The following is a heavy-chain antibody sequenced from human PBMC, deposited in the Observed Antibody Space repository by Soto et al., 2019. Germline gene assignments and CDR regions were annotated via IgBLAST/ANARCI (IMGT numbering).Heavy chain of an antibody. V-gene: IGHV3-23*01. Sequence: PGGSLRLSCAASGFTFSSYAMSWVRQAPGKGLEWVSAISGSGGSTYSADYVKGQFTISRDNSKNTLYLQMNSLRAEDTDVYNCAKARITLVRGVSLVDYWGQGTLVTVSS. CDR3: AKARITLVRGVSLVDY. CDR2: ISGSGGST. D-gene: IGHD3-10*01. CDR1: GFTFSSYA. J-gene: IGHJ4*02.